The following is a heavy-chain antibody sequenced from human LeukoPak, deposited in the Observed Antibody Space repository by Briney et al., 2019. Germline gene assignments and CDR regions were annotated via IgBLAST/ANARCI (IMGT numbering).Heavy chain of an antibody. J-gene: IGHJ4*02. CDR2: IYHSGST. Sequence: PSETLSLTCTVSGGSISSGGYYWSWIRQPPGKGLEWIGYIYHSGSTYYNPSLKSRVTISVDTSKNQFSLKLSSVTAADTAVYYCATDYGGNSGLDYWGQGTLVTVSS. V-gene: IGHV4-30-2*01. CDR3: ATDYGGNSGLDY. CDR1: GGSISSGGYY. D-gene: IGHD4-23*01.